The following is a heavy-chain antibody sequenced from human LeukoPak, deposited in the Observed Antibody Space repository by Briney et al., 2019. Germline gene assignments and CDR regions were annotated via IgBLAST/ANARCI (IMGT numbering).Heavy chain of an antibody. D-gene: IGHD2-2*01. Sequence: SQTLSLTCTVSGGSISSGGYYWSWIRQHPGKGLERIGYIYYSGSTYYNPSLKSRVTISVDTSKNQFSLKLSSVTAADTAVYYCARYIMPGPSGWFDPWGQVTLVTVSS. J-gene: IGHJ5*02. V-gene: IGHV4-31*03. CDR3: ARYIMPGPSGWFDP. CDR2: IYYSGST. CDR1: GGSISSGGYY.